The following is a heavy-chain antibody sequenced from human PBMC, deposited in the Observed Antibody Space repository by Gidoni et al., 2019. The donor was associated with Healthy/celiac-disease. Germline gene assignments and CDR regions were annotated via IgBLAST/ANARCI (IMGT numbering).Heavy chain of an antibody. V-gene: IGHV4-59*01. CDR1: GGSISSYY. Sequence: QVQLQESGPGLVKPSETLSLTCTVSGGSISSYYWSWIRQPPGKGLEWIGYIYYSGSTNYNPSLKSRVTISVDTSKNQFSLKLSSVTAADTAVYYCARYSSSSSYYYYYGMDVWGQGTTVTVSS. J-gene: IGHJ6*02. D-gene: IGHD6-6*01. CDR3: ARYSSSSSYYYYYGMDV. CDR2: IYYSGST.